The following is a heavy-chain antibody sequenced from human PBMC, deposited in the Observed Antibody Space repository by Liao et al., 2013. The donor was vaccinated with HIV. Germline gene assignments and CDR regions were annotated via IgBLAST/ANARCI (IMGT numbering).Heavy chain of an antibody. V-gene: IGHV4-39*07. CDR1: GDPISSGDYY. J-gene: IGHJ6*03. Sequence: QVQLQESGPGLVKPSQTLSLTCTVSGDPISSGDYYWGWIRQPPGKGLEWIGIIYFSGTTYYNPSLKSRVTMSVDTSKNQFSLKLSSVTAADTAVYYCARGRKDGYNYNYYYYMDVWGKGTTVTVSS. CDR2: IYFSGTT. CDR3: ARGRKDGYNYNYYYYMDV. D-gene: IGHD5-24*01.